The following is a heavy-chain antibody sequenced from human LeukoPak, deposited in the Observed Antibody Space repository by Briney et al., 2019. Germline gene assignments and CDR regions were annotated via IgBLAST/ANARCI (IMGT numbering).Heavy chain of an antibody. V-gene: IGHV1-69*04. Sequence: ASVKVSCKASGGTFSSYAISWVRQAPGQGLEWMGRIIPIFGIANYAQKFQGRVTITADKSTSTAYMELSSLRSEDTAVYYCARGYDSSGYYHPDFDYWGQGTLVTVSS. J-gene: IGHJ4*02. D-gene: IGHD3-22*01. CDR1: GGTFSSYA. CDR2: IIPIFGIA. CDR3: ARGYDSSGYYHPDFDY.